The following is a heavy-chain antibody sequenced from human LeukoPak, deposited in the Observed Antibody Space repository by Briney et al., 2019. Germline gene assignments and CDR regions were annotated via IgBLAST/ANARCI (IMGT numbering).Heavy chain of an antibody. V-gene: IGHV3-23*01. D-gene: IGHD4-17*01. J-gene: IGHJ5*02. CDR2: ISASGGST. CDR3: AKGDDYGDYDWFDP. Sequence: GSLRLSCAAPGSTFSSYAMSWVRQAPGKGLEWVSVISASGGSTYYADSVKGRCTISRDNSQNTLYLQMNSLRAEDTAVYYCAKGDDYGDYDWFDPWGQGTLVTVP. CDR1: GSTFSSYA.